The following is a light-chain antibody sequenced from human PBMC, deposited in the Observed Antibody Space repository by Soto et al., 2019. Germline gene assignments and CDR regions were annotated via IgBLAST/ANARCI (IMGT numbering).Light chain of an antibody. V-gene: IGKV1-6*01. CDR1: QAIRND. CDR3: LQDYNYPWT. Sequence: AIRMTQSPSSLSASVGDRVTITCRASQAIRNDLGWYQQKPGKAPKLLIYAASTLQSGVPSRFSGSGSGTDFTLTISSLQPEDFATYYCLQDYNYPWTFGQGTKVEIK. J-gene: IGKJ1*01. CDR2: AAS.